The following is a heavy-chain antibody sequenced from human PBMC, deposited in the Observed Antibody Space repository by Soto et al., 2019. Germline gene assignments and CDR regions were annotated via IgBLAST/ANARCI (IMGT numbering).Heavy chain of an antibody. CDR1: GFNFGSCA. V-gene: IGHV3-23*01. J-gene: IGHJ4*02. CDR2: ISVSGAT. CDR3: AQGATATILVGFHY. Sequence: EVQLLESGGGLVQPGESQRLACVASGFNFGSCAMGWVRQPPGKGLEGVSAISVSGATYYADSVKGRFTISRDNSKNTLSLQMDRLRVEAKATYYFAQGATATILVGFHYCCRGRVVTVS. D-gene: IGHD3-16*02.